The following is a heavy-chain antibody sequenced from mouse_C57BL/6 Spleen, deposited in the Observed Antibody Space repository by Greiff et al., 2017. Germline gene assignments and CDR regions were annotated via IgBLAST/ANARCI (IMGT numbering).Heavy chain of an antibody. CDR1: GYTFTSYG. J-gene: IGHJ3*01. V-gene: IGHV1-81*01. CDR3: AKYSTAWFAY. Sequence: VQLQQSGAELARPGASVKLSCKASGYTFTSYGISWVKQRTGQGLEWIGEIYPRSGNTYYNEKFKGKATLTADKSSSTAYMELRSLTSEDSAVYVGAKYSTAWFAYWGQGTLVTVSA. D-gene: IGHD2-5*01. CDR2: IYPRSGNT.